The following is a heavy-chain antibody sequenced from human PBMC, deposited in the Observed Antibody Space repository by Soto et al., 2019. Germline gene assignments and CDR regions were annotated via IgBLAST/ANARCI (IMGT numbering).Heavy chain of an antibody. J-gene: IGHJ4*02. CDR1: GFTFSSYE. CDR3: AREVVVVPAAIRRWQQFDY. CDR2: ISSSGSTI. V-gene: IGHV3-48*03. Sequence: PGGSLRLSCAASGFTFSSYEMNWVRQAPGKGLEWVSYISSSGSTIYYADSVKGRFTISRDNAKNSLYLQMNSLRAEDTAVYYCAREVVVVPAAIRRWQQFDYWGQGTLVTV. D-gene: IGHD2-2*01.